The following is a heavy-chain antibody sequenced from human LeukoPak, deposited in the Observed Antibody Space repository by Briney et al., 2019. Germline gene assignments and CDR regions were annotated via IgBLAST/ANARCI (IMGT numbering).Heavy chain of an antibody. D-gene: IGHD1-1*01. V-gene: IGHV3-48*03. CDR1: GFTFSSYE. Sequence: PGGSLRLSCAASGFTFSSYEMNWVRQAPGKGLEWVSYISSSGSTIYYADSVKGRFTISRDNSKNTFYLQMNSLRADDTALYYCAKDRTGTTGRDWLDPWGQGTLVTVSS. CDR2: ISSSGSTI. J-gene: IGHJ5*02. CDR3: AKDRTGTTGRDWLDP.